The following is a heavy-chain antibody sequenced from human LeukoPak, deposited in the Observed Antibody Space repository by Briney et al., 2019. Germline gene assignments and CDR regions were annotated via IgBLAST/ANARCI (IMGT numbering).Heavy chain of an antibody. J-gene: IGHJ4*02. V-gene: IGHV1-2*02. D-gene: IGHD3-3*01. Sequence: GASVKVSCKASGYTFTGYYMHWVRQAPGQGLEWMGWINPNSRATNYAQNFQGRVTMTRDTSISTAYMEVSRLTSDDTAVYYCARSGVSTIPNFDYWGQGTLVTVSS. CDR3: ARSGVSTIPNFDY. CDR2: INPNSRAT. CDR1: GYTFTGYY.